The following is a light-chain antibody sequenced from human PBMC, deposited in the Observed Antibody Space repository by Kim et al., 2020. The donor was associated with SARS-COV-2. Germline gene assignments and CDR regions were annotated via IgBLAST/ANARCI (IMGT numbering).Light chain of an antibody. CDR1: QSIDTC. CDR3: QQYNTYSGT. CDR2: QAS. J-gene: IGKJ1*01. Sequence: ASVGDRVTISCRASQSIDTCLAWFQQRPGKAPKLLIYQASTLESGVPSRFSGSGSGTEFTLTISSLQPDDFATYFCQQYNTYSGTFGQGTKVDIK. V-gene: IGKV1-5*03.